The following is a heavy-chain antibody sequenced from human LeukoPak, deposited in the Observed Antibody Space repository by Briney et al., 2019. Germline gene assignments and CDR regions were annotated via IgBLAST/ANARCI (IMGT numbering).Heavy chain of an antibody. CDR2: IYHSGST. D-gene: IGHD3-22*01. J-gene: IGHJ4*02. V-gene: IGHV4-30-2*01. CDR1: GGSISSGGYY. Sequence: SQTLSLTCTVSGGSISSGGYYWSWIRQPPGKGLEWIGYIYHSGSTYYNPSLKSRVTISVDRSKNQFSLKLSSVTAADTAVYYCARSSNRVINDFDYWGQGTLVTVSS. CDR3: ARSSNRVINDFDY.